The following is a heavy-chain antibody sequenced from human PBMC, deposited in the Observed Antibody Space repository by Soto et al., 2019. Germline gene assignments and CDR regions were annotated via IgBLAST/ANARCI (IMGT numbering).Heavy chain of an antibody. CDR3: AGEGYYYDSSGYYPHV. Sequence: GESLKISCKGSGFSFTSYWISWVRQMPGKGLEWMGRIDPSDSYTNYSPSFQGHVTISADKSISTAYLQWSSLKASDTAMYYCAGEGYYYDSSGYYPHVWGQGTMVTVSS. V-gene: IGHV5-10-1*01. D-gene: IGHD3-22*01. J-gene: IGHJ3*01. CDR1: GFSFTSYW. CDR2: IDPSDSYT.